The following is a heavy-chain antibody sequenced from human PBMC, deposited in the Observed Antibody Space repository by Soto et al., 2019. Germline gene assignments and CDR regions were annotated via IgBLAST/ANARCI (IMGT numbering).Heavy chain of an antibody. V-gene: IGHV5-51*01. J-gene: IGHJ6*02. CDR3: ARQYYFGSAVSYYYYGLDV. CDR1: GYSFTSYW. Sequence: PGESLKISCKGSGYSFTSYWIGWVRQMPGKGLEWMGIIYPGDSKTRYSPSFRGQVTISVDKSISTAYLQWTSLNVSDTAIYYCARQYYFGSAVSYYYYGLDVWGQGTTVTVSS. D-gene: IGHD3-10*01. CDR2: IYPGDSKT.